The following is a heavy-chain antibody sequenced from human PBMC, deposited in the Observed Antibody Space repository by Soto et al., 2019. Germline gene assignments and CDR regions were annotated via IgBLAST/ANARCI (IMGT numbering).Heavy chain of an antibody. D-gene: IGHD2-15*01. V-gene: IGHV4-30-4*01. J-gene: IGHJ4*02. CDR1: GGSISSSDDY. CDR3: ARESVVVGANSFDY. Sequence: PSEILSLTCTVSGGSISSSDDYWRWIRQPPGKGLEWIGYIYYSGSTYYNPSLKSRVTISIDTSMNQFSLKLSSVTAADTAVYYCARESVVVGANSFDYWGQGALVTVSS. CDR2: IYYSGST.